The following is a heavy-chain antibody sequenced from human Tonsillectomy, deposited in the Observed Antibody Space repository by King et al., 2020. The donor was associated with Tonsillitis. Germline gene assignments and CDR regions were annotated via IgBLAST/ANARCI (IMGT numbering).Heavy chain of an antibody. V-gene: IGHV4-39*07. CDR1: GGSIYSSSYY. CDR3: ARLQLDRKDDYNWFAP. D-gene: IGHD1-1*01. J-gene: IGHJ5*02. Sequence: MQLQESGPGLVKPSETLSLTCTVSGGSIYSSSYYWGWIRQPPGKGLEWIGSIYYSGRTYYKPSLKSRVTISIDTSKKQSSLKLSSVTAADTAVYYCARLQLDRKDDYNWFAPWGQGTLVTVSS. CDR2: IYYSGRT.